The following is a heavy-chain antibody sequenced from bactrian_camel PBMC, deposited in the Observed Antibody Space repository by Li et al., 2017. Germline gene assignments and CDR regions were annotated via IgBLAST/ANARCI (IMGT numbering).Heavy chain of an antibody. D-gene: IGHD6*01. J-gene: IGHJ6*01. Sequence: HVQLVESGGGSVQAGGSLRLSCVASGLTSSGYCMGWFRRSGKEREGVATIYTTSGSSHYDDSVKGRFTISQDNAKSTIYLQMNSLKAEDTAMYYCAATRRYLNSCKSRTDFSYWGQGTQVTVS. V-gene: IGHV3S1*01. CDR1: GLTSSGYC. CDR3: AATRRYLNSCKSRTDFSY. CDR2: IYTTSGSS.